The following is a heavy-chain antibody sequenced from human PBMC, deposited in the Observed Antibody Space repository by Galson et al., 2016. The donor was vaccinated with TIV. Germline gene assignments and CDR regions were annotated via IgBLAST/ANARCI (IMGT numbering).Heavy chain of an antibody. CDR2: IDPTYGGT. CDR1: GNTFTRDY. J-gene: IGHJ4*02. D-gene: IGHD7-27*01. Sequence: SVKVSCKASGNTFTRDYVHWVRQAPGQGLEWMGVIDPTYGGTTFAQKFQALVTMTRDTSTSTVYMEVSGLKSDDTAVYYCIRDLGRLRDFWGQGTLVTVSS. V-gene: IGHV1-46*03. CDR3: IRDLGRLRDF.